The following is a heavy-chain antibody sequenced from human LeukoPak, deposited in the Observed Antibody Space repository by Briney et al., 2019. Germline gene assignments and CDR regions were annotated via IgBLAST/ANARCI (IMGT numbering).Heavy chain of an antibody. CDR3: ARGREENYDFWSGYYKGVHFDF. D-gene: IGHD3-3*01. Sequence: SETLSLTCAVSGYSISSDYCWGWIRQPPGKGLEWIGYLSHIGSSYYNPSLKSRLTMTVDTSKNQVSLKLRSVTAADTAVYFCARGREENYDFWSGYYKGVHFDFWGQGTLVTVSS. CDR1: GYSISSDYC. CDR2: LSHIGSS. V-gene: IGHV4-38-2*01. J-gene: IGHJ4*02.